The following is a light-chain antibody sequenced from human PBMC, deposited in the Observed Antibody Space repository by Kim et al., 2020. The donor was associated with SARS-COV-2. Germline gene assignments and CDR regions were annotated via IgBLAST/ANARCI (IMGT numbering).Light chain of an antibody. CDR3: QQYNNWPLT. J-gene: IGKJ1*01. V-gene: IGKV3-15*01. CDR1: QSIAGS. CDR2: GAA. Sequence: VPPGERATLSCRASQSIAGSLAWYQPNPGQAPTLLIYGAATRATGIPARFSGSGSGTEFTLTISSLQSEDFAVYYCQQYNNWPLTFGQGTKVEIK.